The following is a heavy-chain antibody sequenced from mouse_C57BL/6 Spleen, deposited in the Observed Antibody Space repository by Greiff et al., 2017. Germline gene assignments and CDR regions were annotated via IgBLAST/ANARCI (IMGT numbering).Heavy chain of an antibody. J-gene: IGHJ2*01. V-gene: IGHV7-1*01. CDR3: ARGHWDVLYVDY. Sequence: DVKLVESGGGLVQSGRSLRLSCATSGFTFSDFYMEWVRQAPGKGLEWIAASRNKANDYTTEYSASVKGRIIVSRDTSQSILYLQMNALRAEDTAIYYCARGHWDVLYVDYWGQGTTLTVSS. CDR1: GFTFSDFY. D-gene: IGHD4-1*01. CDR2: SRNKANDYTT.